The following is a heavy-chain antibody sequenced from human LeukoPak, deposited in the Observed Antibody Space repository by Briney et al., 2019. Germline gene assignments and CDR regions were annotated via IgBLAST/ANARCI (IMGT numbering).Heavy chain of an antibody. CDR2: IYGGGST. V-gene: IGHV3-66*02. J-gene: IGHJ4*02. CDR3: ARANVDTAMAY. D-gene: IGHD5-18*01. CDR1: GFTVSSNY. Sequence: PGGSLRLSCAASGFTVSSNYMSWVRQAPGKGLEWVSVIYGGGSTYYADSVKGRFTISRDNSKNTLYLQMNSLRAEDTAVYYCARANVDTAMAYWGQGTLVTVSS.